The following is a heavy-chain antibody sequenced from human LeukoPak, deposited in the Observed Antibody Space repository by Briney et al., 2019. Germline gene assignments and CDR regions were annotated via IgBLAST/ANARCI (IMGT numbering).Heavy chain of an antibody. Sequence: PGGSLRLSCAASGFTFSNDGMHWVRQAPAKGLVWVSRINSDGSSTTYADSVKGRFTISRDNAKNTLYLQMSSLRAEDTGVYYCARAMGSIVDFWGQGTLVTVSS. CDR2: INSDGSST. CDR1: GFTFSNDG. J-gene: IGHJ4*02. CDR3: ARAMGSIVDF. D-gene: IGHD6-6*01. V-gene: IGHV3-74*01.